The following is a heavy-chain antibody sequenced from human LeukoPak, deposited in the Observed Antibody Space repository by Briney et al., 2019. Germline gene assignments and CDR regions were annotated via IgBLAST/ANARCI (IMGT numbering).Heavy chain of an antibody. D-gene: IGHD6-6*01. CDR3: ARSIAARRGIDAFDI. Sequence: KVGESLKISCKGSGYSFTSYWIGWVRQMPGKGLEWMGIIYPGDSDTRYSPSFQGQVTISADKSISTAYLQWSSLKASDTAMYYCARSIAARRGIDAFDIWGQGTMVTVSS. CDR1: GYSFTSYW. J-gene: IGHJ3*02. CDR2: IYPGDSDT. V-gene: IGHV5-51*01.